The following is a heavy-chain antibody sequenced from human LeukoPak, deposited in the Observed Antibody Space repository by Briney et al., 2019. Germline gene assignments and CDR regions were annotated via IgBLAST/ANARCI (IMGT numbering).Heavy chain of an antibody. Sequence: VGSLRLSCVASEFAFSDYALSWVRQAPGKGPEWVSTISRNSATCSADSVTGRLTISRYNSTSTLYLQMNSLRGQDTALYYCAGFGSGSYIFNYWGKGPRV. J-gene: IGHJ4*02. CDR2: ISRNSAT. CDR1: EFAFSDYA. V-gene: IGHV3-23*01. CDR3: AGFGSGSYIFNY. D-gene: IGHD3-10*01.